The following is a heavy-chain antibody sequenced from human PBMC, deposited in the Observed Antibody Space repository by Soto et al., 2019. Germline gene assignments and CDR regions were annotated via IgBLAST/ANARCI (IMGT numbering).Heavy chain of an antibody. J-gene: IGHJ5*02. Sequence: GGSLRLPCAASGFTFSSYWMHWVRQAPGKGLVWVSRINSDGSSTSYADSVKGRFTISRDNAKNTLYLQMNSLRAEDTAVYYCARDSGYPQGNWFDPWVQGTLVTVSS. D-gene: IGHD5-12*01. CDR3: ARDSGYPQGNWFDP. V-gene: IGHV3-74*01. CDR2: INSDGSST. CDR1: GFTFSSYW.